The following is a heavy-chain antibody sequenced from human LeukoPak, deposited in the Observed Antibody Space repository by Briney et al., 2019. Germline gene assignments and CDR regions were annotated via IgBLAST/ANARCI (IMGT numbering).Heavy chain of an antibody. CDR2: FYYSGNT. J-gene: IGHJ5*02. CDR3: ARHWTGP. D-gene: IGHD3/OR15-3a*01. Sequence: SETVSLTCTVSGGSISSSSYYWGWIRQPPGKGLEWIGSFYYSGNTYYNPSLQSRVTISVDTSKNQFSLRLSSVTAADTAVYYCARHWTGPWGQGTLVTVSS. CDR1: GGSISSSSYY. V-gene: IGHV4-39*01.